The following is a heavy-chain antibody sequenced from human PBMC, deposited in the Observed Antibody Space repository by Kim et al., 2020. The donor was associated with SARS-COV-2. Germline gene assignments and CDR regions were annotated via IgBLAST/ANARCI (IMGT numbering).Heavy chain of an antibody. CDR3: ATGGMDV. V-gene: IGHV1-24*01. Sequence: EDGETSYAQKFQGRVTMTEDTSTDTAYMELSSLRSEDTAVYYCATGGMDVWGQGTTVTVSS. J-gene: IGHJ6*01. CDR2: EDGET.